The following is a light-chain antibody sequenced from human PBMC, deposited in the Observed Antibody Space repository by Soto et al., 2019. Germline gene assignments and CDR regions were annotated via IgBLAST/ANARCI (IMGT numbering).Light chain of an antibody. J-gene: IGLJ2*01. Sequence: QSALTQPPSVSGTPGQRVTISCTGSSSNIGAGYDVHWYQQFPGTAPKLLIYRNNNRPSGVPDRFSGSWSGTSASLAITGLRPEDEALYFCQSYDSSLTGSKVFGGGTKLTVL. V-gene: IGLV1-40*01. CDR1: SSNIGAGYD. CDR3: QSYDSSLTGSKV. CDR2: RNN.